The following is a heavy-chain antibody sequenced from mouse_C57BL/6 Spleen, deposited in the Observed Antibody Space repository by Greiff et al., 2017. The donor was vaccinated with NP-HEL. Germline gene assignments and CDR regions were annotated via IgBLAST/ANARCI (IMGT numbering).Heavy chain of an antibody. V-gene: IGHV5-4*03. CDR1: GFTFSSYA. D-gene: IGHD1-1*01. CDR2: ISDGGSYT. Sequence: DVKLVESGGGLVKPGGSLKLSCAASGFTFSSYAMSWVRQTPEKRLEWVATISDGGSYTYYPDNVKGRFTISRDNAKNNLYLQMSHLKSEDTAMYYCARVPFTTVVAYYAMDYWGQGTSVTVSS. J-gene: IGHJ4*01. CDR3: ARVPFTTVVAYYAMDY.